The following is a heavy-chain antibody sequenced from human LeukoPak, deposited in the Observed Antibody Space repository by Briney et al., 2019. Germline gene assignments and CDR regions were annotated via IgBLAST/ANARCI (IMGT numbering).Heavy chain of an antibody. CDR2: IYHSGST. CDR3: ARTKLAYCGGDCFPFDY. Sequence: TSETLSLTCAVSGGSISSSNWWSWVRQPPGKGLEWIGEIYHSGSTNYNPSLKSRVTISVDKSKNQFSLKLSSVTAADTAVYYCARTKLAYCGGDCFPFDYWGQGTLVTVSS. D-gene: IGHD2-21*02. V-gene: IGHV4-4*02. CDR1: GGSISSSNW. J-gene: IGHJ4*02.